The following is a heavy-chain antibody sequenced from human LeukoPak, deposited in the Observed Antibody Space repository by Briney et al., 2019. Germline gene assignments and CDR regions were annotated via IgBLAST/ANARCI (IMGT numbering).Heavy chain of an antibody. CDR2: ISYDGSNK. J-gene: IGHJ4*02. Sequence: PGGSLRLSCAASGFTFSSYGMHWVRQAPGKGLEGVAVISYDGSNKYYADSVKGRFTISRDNSKNTLYLQMNSLRAEDTAVYYCAKESIAAAGTLLSYWGQGTLVTVSS. V-gene: IGHV3-30*18. CDR1: GFTFSSYG. D-gene: IGHD6-13*01. CDR3: AKESIAAAGTLLSY.